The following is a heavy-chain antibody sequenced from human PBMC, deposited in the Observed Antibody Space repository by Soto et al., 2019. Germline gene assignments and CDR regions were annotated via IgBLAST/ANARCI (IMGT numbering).Heavy chain of an antibody. J-gene: IGHJ4*02. V-gene: IGHV1-2*02. D-gene: IGHD5-18*01. Sequence: AASVKVSCKASGYSFTGYFLHWVRQAPGQGLEWMGWIKPISGDTDYAQKFQDRVTLTRDTSFDTAYMELSRLTSDDTAVYYCARGSSTAWVKVGNDYWGQGTLVTVSS. CDR3: ARGSSTAWVKVGNDY. CDR2: IKPISGDT. CDR1: GYSFTGYF.